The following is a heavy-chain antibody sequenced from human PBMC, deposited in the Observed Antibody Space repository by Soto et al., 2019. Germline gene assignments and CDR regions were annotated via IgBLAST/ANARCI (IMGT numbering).Heavy chain of an antibody. CDR2: INAGNGNT. CDR1: GYTFTSYA. CDR3: ARDQTELWRGPLYYYYMDV. V-gene: IGHV1-3*01. D-gene: IGHD3-3*01. J-gene: IGHJ6*03. Sequence: QVQLVQSGAEVKKPGASVKVSCKASGYTFTSYAMHWVRQAPGQRLEWMGWINAGNGNTKYSQKFQGRVTITRDTSASTAYMELSSLRSEDTAVYYCARDQTELWRGPLYYYYMDVWGKGTTVTVSS.